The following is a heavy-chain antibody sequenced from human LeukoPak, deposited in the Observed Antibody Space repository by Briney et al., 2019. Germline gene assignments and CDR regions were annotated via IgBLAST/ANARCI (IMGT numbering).Heavy chain of an antibody. J-gene: IGHJ6*02. D-gene: IGHD1-26*01. V-gene: IGHV1-2*02. CDR1: GYTFTGYY. Sequence: ASVKVSCKASGYTFTGYYMHWVRQAPGQGLEWMGWINPNSGGTNYAQKFQGRVTMTRDTSISTAYMELSRLRSDDTAVYYCARDRGGSYSLYYYYGMDVWGRGTTVTVSS. CDR3: ARDRGGSYSLYYYYGMDV. CDR2: INPNSGGT.